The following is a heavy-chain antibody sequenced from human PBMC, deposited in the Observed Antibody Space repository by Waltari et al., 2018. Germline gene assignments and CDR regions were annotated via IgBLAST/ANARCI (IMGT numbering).Heavy chain of an antibody. D-gene: IGHD2-15*01. V-gene: IGHV3-74*01. CDR3: ARASRYCSGGSCPFDY. CDR1: GFTFSSYW. Sequence: EVQLVESGGGLVQPGGSLRLSCAASGFTFSSYWMHWVRQAPGKGLVWVSRSNTDGSSTSYADSVKGRFTISRDNAKNTLYLQMNSLRAEDTAVYYCARASRYCSGGSCPFDYWGQGTLVTVSS. CDR2: SNTDGSST. J-gene: IGHJ4*02.